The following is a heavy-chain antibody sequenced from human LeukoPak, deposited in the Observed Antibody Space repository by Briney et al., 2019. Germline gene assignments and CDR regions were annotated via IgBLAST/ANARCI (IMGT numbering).Heavy chain of an antibody. J-gene: IGHJ4*02. CDR3: ARTYYYDSSGYYYGSDY. Sequence: SQTLSLTCTVSGGSISSGSYYWSWIRQPAGKGLEWIGRIYTSGSTNYNPSLKSRVTISVDTSKNQFSLKLSPASAPDTAVYYCARTYYYDSSGYYYGSDYWGQGTLVTVSS. CDR1: GGSISSGSYY. V-gene: IGHV4-61*02. D-gene: IGHD3-22*01. CDR2: IYTSGST.